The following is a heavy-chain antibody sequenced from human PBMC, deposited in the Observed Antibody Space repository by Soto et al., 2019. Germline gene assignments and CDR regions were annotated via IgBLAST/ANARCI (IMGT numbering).Heavy chain of an antibody. D-gene: IGHD2-2*01. V-gene: IGHV1-69*02. CDR2: IIPILGIA. CDR3: ARVQSSRFEKGQPDIVVVPAARRYSYYGMDV. Sequence: GASVKVSCKASGGTFSSYTISWVRQAPGQGLEWMGRIIPILGIANYAQKFQGRVTITADKSTSTAYMELSSLRSEDTAVYYCARVQSSRFEKGQPDIVVVPAARRYSYYGMDVWGQGTTVTVSS. CDR1: GGTFSSYT. J-gene: IGHJ6*02.